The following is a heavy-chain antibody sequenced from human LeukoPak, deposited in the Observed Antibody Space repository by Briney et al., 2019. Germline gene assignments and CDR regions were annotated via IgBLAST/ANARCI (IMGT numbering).Heavy chain of an antibody. J-gene: IGHJ4*02. Sequence: GGSLRLSCAASGLTFSSYAMSWVRQAPGKGLEWVANIKEDGSEKYYVDSVKGRFTISRDNARNSLYLQMNSLRAEDTAVYYCASGRQLGYWGQGTLVTVSS. D-gene: IGHD6-13*01. CDR2: IKEDGSEK. CDR1: GLTFSSYA. CDR3: ASGRQLGY. V-gene: IGHV3-7*01.